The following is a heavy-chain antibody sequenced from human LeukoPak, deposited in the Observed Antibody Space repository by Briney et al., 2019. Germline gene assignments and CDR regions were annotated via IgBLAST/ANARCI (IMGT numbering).Heavy chain of an antibody. J-gene: IGHJ6*02. Sequence: SETLSLTCALSGGSIKNYYWSWIRQPLGKGLEWIGYVYYTGTTSYNPSLKSRVTISVETSKNQFSLTLNSVTAADTAVYHCARQSDPYYHYSLDFWGQGTTVIVSS. CDR1: GGSIKNYY. V-gene: IGHV4-59*01. CDR2: VYYTGTT. CDR3: ARQSDPYYHYSLDF.